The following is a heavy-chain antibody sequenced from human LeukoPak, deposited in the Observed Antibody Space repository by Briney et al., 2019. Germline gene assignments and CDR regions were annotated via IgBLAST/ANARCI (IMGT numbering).Heavy chain of an antibody. D-gene: IGHD2-2*01. CDR3: ASSYCSSTSCYHYYMDV. J-gene: IGHJ6*03. CDR2: IYSGGST. CDR1: GFTVSSNY. V-gene: IGHV3-66*02. Sequence: GGSLRLSCAASGFTVSSNYMSWVRQAPGRGLEWVSVIYSGGSTYYADSVKGRFTISRDNSKSTLYLQMNSLRAEDTAVYYCASSYCSSTSCYHYYMDVWGKGTTVTVSS.